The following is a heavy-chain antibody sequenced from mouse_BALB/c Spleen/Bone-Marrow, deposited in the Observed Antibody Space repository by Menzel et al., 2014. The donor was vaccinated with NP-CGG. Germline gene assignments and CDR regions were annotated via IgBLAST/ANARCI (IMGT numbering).Heavy chain of an antibody. CDR3: ARDSANSPWFAY. Sequence: MQPKEPGAELVQPGASVKLSFPPSGFNIKDTHMHWLKQRPEQGLEWIGRIDPANGNTKYDPNFQGKATITADTSSNTAYLQLSSLTSEDPAVYYCARDSANSPWFAYWGLEALVTVS. CDR1: GFNIKDTH. J-gene: IGHJ3*01. CDR2: IDPANGNT. V-gene: IGHV14-3*02.